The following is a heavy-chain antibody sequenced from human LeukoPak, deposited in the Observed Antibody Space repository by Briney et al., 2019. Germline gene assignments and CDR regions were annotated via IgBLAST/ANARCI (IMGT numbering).Heavy chain of an antibody. CDR1: GGTFSSYA. V-gene: IGHV1-18*04. CDR3: ARRRDYDFWSGYSLDWFDP. Sequence: ASVKVSCKASGGTFSSYAISWVRQAPGQGIEWMGWISAYNGNTNYAQKLQGRVTMTTDTSTSTAYMELRSLRSDDTAVYYCARRRDYDFWSGYSLDWFDPWGQGTLVTVSS. CDR2: ISAYNGNT. D-gene: IGHD3-3*01. J-gene: IGHJ5*02.